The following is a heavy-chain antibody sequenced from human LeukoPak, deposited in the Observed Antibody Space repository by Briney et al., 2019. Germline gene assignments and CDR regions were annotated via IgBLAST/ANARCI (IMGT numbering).Heavy chain of an antibody. J-gene: IGHJ4*02. CDR1: GFIFSSYS. Sequence: GGSLRLSCAASGFIFSSYSMNWVRQAPGKGLEWVSSISATGNYIYYADSVKGRFTISRDNAKNSLYLQMNSLRAEDTAVYYCAKDRSGYTFDDWGQGTLVTVSS. CDR2: ISATGNYI. D-gene: IGHD5-18*01. CDR3: AKDRSGYTFDD. V-gene: IGHV3-21*01.